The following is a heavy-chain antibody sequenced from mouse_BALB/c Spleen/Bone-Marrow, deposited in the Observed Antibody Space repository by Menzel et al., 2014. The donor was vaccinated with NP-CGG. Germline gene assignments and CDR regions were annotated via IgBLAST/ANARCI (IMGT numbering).Heavy chain of an antibody. Sequence: EVMLVESGGGLVQPGGSRKLSCAASGFTFSDYGMAWVRQAPGKGPEWVAFISNLAYSIYYTDTVTGRFTISRENAKNTLHLEMSSLRSEDTAMYYCARALAYGSSFDYWGQGTTLTVSS. CDR3: ARALAYGSSFDY. J-gene: IGHJ2*01. CDR1: GFTFSDYG. V-gene: IGHV5-15*02. D-gene: IGHD1-1*01. CDR2: ISNLAYSI.